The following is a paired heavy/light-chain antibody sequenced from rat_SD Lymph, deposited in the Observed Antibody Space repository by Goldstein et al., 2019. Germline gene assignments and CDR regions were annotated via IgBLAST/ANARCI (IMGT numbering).Light chain of an antibody. V-gene: IGKV1S18*01. J-gene: IGKJ5*01. CDR1: QSLVHSDGKTY. CDR3: LQGTHFPLT. CDR2: LVS. Sequence: DVVMTQTPVSLSVAIGQPASISCKSSQSLVHSDGKTYLNWLLQRPGQSPKRLIYLVSKLDSGIPDRFSGSGSETDFTLKISRVEADDLGVYYCLQGTHFPLTFGSGTKLEIK.
Heavy chain of an antibody. CDR1: GFTFSSYG. Sequence: VQLVESGGGLVQPGKSLKLSCSASGFTFSSYGMHWIRQAPGKGLDWVAYISSSSGTVYADAVKGRFTISRDNAKNTLYLQLNSLKSEDTAIYYCARPDLDAWGQGASVTVSS. CDR3: ARPDLDA. CDR2: ISSSSGT. D-gene: IGHD1-6*01. V-gene: IGHV5-62*01. J-gene: IGHJ4*01.